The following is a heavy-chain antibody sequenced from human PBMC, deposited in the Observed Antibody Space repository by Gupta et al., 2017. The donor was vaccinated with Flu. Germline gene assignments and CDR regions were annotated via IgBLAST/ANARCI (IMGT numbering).Heavy chain of an antibody. V-gene: IGHV1-18*01. J-gene: IGHJ4*02. CDR1: GYIFNSYA. D-gene: IGHD3-22*01. CDR2: ISAFNGNT. CDR3: ASTDSSGYLPED. Sequence: QVQLVQSGAEVKEPGASVTVSCKASGYIFNSYAISWVRQAPGQGLEWMGWISAFNGNTKYAQKFQGRVTLTTDTSTRTAYMDLRSLRSDDTAVYYCASTDSSGYLPEDWGQGTLVTVSS.